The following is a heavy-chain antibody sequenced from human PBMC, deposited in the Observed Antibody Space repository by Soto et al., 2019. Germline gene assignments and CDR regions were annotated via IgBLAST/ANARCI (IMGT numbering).Heavy chain of an antibody. CDR2: ISSSGSTI. D-gene: IGHD6-6*01. V-gene: IGHV3-11*01. J-gene: IGHJ6*03. CDR3: ARERPYSSSSVPADYYYYYMDV. CDR1: GFTFSDYY. Sequence: GGSLRLSCAASGFTFSDYYMSWIRQAPGKGLEWVSYISSSGSTIYYADSVKGRFTISRDNAKNSLYLQMNSLRAEDTAVYYCARERPYSSSSVPADYYYYYMDVWGKGTTVTVSS.